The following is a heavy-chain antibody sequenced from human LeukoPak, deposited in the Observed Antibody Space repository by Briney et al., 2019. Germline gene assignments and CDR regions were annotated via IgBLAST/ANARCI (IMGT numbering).Heavy chain of an antibody. V-gene: IGHV1-18*01. CDR1: GYTFTSYG. J-gene: IGHJ3*02. Sequence: ASVKVSCKASGYTFTSYGISWVRQAPGQGLEWMGWISAYNGNTNYAQKLQGRVTMTTDTSTSTAYMELRSLRSDDTAVYYCTLRYFDWLSDDAFDIWGQGTMVTVSS. CDR2: ISAYNGNT. D-gene: IGHD3-9*01. CDR3: TLRYFDWLSDDAFDI.